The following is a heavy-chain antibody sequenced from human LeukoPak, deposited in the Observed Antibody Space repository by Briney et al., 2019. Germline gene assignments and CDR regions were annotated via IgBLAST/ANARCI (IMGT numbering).Heavy chain of an antibody. CDR3: ARLLSNYYDSSDYVWGDAFDI. V-gene: IGHV4-59*01. Sequence: SETLSLTCTVSGASINTYYWSWIRQPPGKRVEWIGHNYSSGSTKYNPSLKSRVTLSVDTSKNQFSLKLSPVTAADTAVYYCARLLSNYYDSSDYVWGDAFDIWGQGTMVTVSS. J-gene: IGHJ3*02. CDR1: GASINTYY. CDR2: NYSSGST. D-gene: IGHD3-22*01.